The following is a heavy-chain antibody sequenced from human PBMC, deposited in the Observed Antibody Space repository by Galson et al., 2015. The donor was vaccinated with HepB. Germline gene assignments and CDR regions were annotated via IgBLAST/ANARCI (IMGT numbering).Heavy chain of an antibody. Sequence: SLRLSCAASGFTFSSYAMHWVRQAPGKGLEWVAVISYDGSSKYYADSVKGRFTISRDKSKNTLGLQMNSLRDEDTAVYFCARASYYYGSGSYYDGVRGYFQYWGQGTLVTVSS. CDR3: ARASYYYGSGSYYDGVRGYFQY. J-gene: IGHJ1*01. CDR1: GFTFSSYA. V-gene: IGHV3-30*04. D-gene: IGHD3-10*01. CDR2: ISYDGSSK.